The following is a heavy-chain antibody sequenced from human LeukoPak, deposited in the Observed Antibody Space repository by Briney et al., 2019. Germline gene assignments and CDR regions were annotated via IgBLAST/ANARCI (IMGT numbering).Heavy chain of an antibody. CDR2: ISGSGGRT. D-gene: IGHD3-10*01. Sequence: XXAPRKGLEWVSLISGSGGRTYYADSVKGRFTISRDNSKNTLYLQMNSLRAEDTAVYYCAKSRAIDHWGQGTLVTVSS. CDR3: AKSRAIDH. V-gene: IGHV3-23*01. J-gene: IGHJ4*02.